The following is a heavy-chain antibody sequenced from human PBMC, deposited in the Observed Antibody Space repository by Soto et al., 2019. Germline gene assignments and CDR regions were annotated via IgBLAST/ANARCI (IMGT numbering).Heavy chain of an antibody. D-gene: IGHD3-9*01. J-gene: IGHJ6*02. V-gene: IGHV1-69*01. CDR1: GGTFSSYA. CDR2: IIPIFGTA. CDR3: ARDRNYDILTGHNYYYGMDV. Sequence: QVQLVQSGAEVKKPGSSVQVSCKASGGTFSSYAISWVRQAPGQGLEWMGGIIPIFGTANYAQKFQGRVTITADESKSTAYMELSSLRSEDTAVYYCARDRNYDILTGHNYYYGMDVWGQGTTVTVSS.